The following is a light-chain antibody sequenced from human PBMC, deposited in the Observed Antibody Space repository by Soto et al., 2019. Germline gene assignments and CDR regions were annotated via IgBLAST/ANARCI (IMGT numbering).Light chain of an antibody. CDR3: SSYAGSNNPVV. CDR2: EVS. Sequence: QAVLTQPPSASGSPGQSVTISCTGTSRDVGGYNYVSWYQQHPGKAPKLMIYEVSKRPSGVPDRFSGSKSGNTASLTVSGLQAEDEADYYCSSYAGSNNPVVFGGGTKLTVL. V-gene: IGLV2-8*01. CDR1: SRDVGGYNY. J-gene: IGLJ2*01.